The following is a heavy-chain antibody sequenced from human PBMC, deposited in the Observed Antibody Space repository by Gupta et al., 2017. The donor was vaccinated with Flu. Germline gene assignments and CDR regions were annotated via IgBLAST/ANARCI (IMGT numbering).Heavy chain of an antibody. CDR1: GFSFSDSY. CDR3: ATGDLGDH. V-gene: IGHV3-15*01. J-gene: IGHJ4*01. Sequence: SYEAAGFSFSDSYMSWVRQAPGKGLEWIGRIKRKTDGESKHYAAPVKGRFTISREDSKKTLYLQMDSLKTEDTAVYYCATGDLGDHWGHGA. D-gene: IGHD2-21*01. CDR2: IKRKTDGESK.